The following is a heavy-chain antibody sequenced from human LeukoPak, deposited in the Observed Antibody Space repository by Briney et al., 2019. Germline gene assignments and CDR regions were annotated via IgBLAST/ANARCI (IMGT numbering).Heavy chain of an antibody. Sequence: ASVKVSCKASGYTFTGYYMHWVRQAPGQGLEWMGWINLNSGDTKSAQRFQGRVTMTRDTSITTAYMDLSRLTTADTAVYYCARGGLGYCTNPTSFFDYWGQGPLVPVS. V-gene: IGHV1-2*02. CDR3: ARGGLGYCTNPTSFFDY. CDR1: GYTFTGYY. D-gene: IGHD2-8*01. J-gene: IGHJ4*02. CDR2: INLNSGDT.